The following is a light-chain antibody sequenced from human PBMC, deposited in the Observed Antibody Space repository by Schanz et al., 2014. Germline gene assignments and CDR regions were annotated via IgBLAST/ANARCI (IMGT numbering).Light chain of an antibody. J-gene: IGLJ2*01. CDR1: SSDVGGYNY. V-gene: IGLV2-14*01. CDR3: SSYAGDTPHVA. CDR2: EVS. Sequence: QSALTQPASVSGSPGQSITISCTGTSSDVGGYNYVSWYQQHPGKAPKLMISEVSKRPSGVSNRFSGSKSGNTASLTISGLQAEDEADYYCSSYAGDTPHVALGGGTKLTVL.